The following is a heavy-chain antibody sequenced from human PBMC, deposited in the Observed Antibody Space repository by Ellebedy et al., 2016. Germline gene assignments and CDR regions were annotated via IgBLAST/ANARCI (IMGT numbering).Heavy chain of an antibody. Sequence: GESLKISXAASGFIFNIAGMTWVRQAPGKGLEWVATIVFSGTATYYSDSVKGRFIISRDNAKNSLYLQMNSLRAEDTAVYYCARQLVRGVFYGMDVWGQGTTVTVSS. V-gene: IGHV3-21*04. D-gene: IGHD3-10*01. CDR2: IVFSGTAT. CDR1: GFIFNIAG. CDR3: ARQLVRGVFYGMDV. J-gene: IGHJ6*02.